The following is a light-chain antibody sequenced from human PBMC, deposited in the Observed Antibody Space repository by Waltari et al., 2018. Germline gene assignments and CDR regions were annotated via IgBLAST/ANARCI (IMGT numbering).Light chain of an antibody. J-gene: IGKJ1*01. Sequence: EIVLTQSPGTLSLSPGERATLFCRASQGVGKYLAWYQQRPGQAPRLLLYHTSIRAAGNPDRFSGSGYGTDFSLTISRLEPEDFAVYFCQKYDFLPATFGQGTTVEIK. CDR1: QGVGKY. V-gene: IGKV3-20*01. CDR2: HTS. CDR3: QKYDFLPAT.